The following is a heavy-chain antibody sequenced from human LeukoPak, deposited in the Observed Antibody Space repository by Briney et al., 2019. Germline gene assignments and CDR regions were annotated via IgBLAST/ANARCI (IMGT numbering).Heavy chain of an antibody. Sequence: ASVKVSCKASGGTFSSCAISWVRQAPGQGLEWMGRIIPILGIANYAQKFQGRVTITADKSTSTAYMELSSLRSEDTAVYYCARFSLYGDYSPFDHWGQGTLVTVSS. V-gene: IGHV1-69*04. D-gene: IGHD4-17*01. CDR3: ARFSLYGDYSPFDH. CDR1: GGTFSSCA. J-gene: IGHJ4*02. CDR2: IIPILGIA.